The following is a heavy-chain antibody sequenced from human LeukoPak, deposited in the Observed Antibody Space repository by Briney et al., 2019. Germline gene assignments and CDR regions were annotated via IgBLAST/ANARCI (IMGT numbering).Heavy chain of an antibody. Sequence: QAGGSLRLSCRASGFTFDSYALTWVRQAPGKGLEWVSSISGGSEDSYYADSVKGRFTISRDNSKSTLYLQMNSLSAEDTAVYYCARTIAQYSNSWLYFYYGLDVWGQGTTVTVSS. CDR3: ARTIAQYSNSWLYFYYGLDV. D-gene: IGHD1-7*01. CDR2: ISGGSEDS. CDR1: GFTFDSYA. V-gene: IGHV3-23*01. J-gene: IGHJ6*02.